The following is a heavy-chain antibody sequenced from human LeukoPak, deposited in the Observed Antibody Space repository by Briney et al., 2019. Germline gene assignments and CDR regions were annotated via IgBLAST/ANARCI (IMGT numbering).Heavy chain of an antibody. Sequence: PGGSLRLSCAASGFTFSSYGMHWVRQAPGKGLEWVAFIRYGGSNKYYADSVKGRFTISRDNSKNTVYLQMNSLRAEDTAVYYCARDRDTRVGPTDIDYWGQGTLVTVSS. CDR3: ARDRDTRVGPTDIDY. J-gene: IGHJ4*02. CDR1: GFTFSSYG. D-gene: IGHD5-18*01. CDR2: IRYGGSNK. V-gene: IGHV3-30*02.